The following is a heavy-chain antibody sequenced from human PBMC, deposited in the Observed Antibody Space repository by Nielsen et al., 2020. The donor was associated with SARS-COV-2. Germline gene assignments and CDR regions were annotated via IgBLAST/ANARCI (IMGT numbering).Heavy chain of an antibody. V-gene: IGHV3-74*01. CDR2: IKSDGSGT. J-gene: IGHJ6*02. Sequence: GESLKISSAASGFTFSIYWIHWVRQAPGKGLAWVSRIKSDGSGTIYADSVEGRFTISRDNAKNTLYLQMNSLRAEDTAVYYCARDFGYCRGGTCNYYGMDVWGQGTTVTVSS. CDR1: GFTFSIYW. CDR3: ARDFGYCRGGTCNYYGMDV. D-gene: IGHD2-15*01.